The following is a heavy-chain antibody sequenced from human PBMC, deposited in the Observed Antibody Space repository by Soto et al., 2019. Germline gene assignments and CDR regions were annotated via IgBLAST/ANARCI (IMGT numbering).Heavy chain of an antibody. Sequence: GGSLRLSCAASGFSFSAYSMNWVRQAPGKGQEWIAYTSTSSTTKYYADSVRGRFSISRDNANDLLYLDMDKLRDEDTGIYYCAGSYSSGNWYFDYWGLGTPVTVSS. J-gene: IGHJ4*02. CDR2: TSTSSTTK. CDR3: AGSYSSGNWYFDY. D-gene: IGHD3-10*01. CDR1: GFSFSAYS. V-gene: IGHV3-48*02.